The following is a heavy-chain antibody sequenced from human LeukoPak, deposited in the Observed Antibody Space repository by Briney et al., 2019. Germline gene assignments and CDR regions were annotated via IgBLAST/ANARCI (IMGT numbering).Heavy chain of an antibody. V-gene: IGHV4-59*01. D-gene: IGHD1-14*01. Sequence: SETLSLTCTVSGGSISSYYWSWIRQPPGKGLEWIGYIYYSGSTNYNPSLKSRVTISVDTSKNQFSLKLSSVTAADTAVYYCARGDLNPPFDYWGQGTLVTVSS. J-gene: IGHJ4*02. CDR3: ARGDLNPPFDY. CDR2: IYYSGST. CDR1: GGSISSYY.